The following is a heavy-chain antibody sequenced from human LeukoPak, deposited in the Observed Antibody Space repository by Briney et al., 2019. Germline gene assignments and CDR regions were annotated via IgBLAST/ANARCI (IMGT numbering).Heavy chain of an antibody. J-gene: IGHJ1*01. CDR1: GCTFSSYA. CDR3: AKEAYSSGPGGAEYFQH. CDR2: ISGSGGST. D-gene: IGHD6-19*01. V-gene: IGHV3-23*01. Sequence: QSGGSLRLSCAASGCTFSSYAMSWVRQAPGKGLEWVSAISGSGGSTYYADSVKGRFTISRDNSKNTLYLQMNSLRAEDTALYYCAKEAYSSGPGGAEYFQHWGQGTLVTVSS.